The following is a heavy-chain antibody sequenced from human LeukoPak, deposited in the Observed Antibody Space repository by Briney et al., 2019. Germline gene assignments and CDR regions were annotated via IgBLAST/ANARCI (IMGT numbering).Heavy chain of an antibody. J-gene: IGHJ5*02. CDR3: ASGTIFGVVTLGS. Sequence: SETLSLTCTVSGGSISSSSYYWGWIRQPPGKGLEWIGSIHYSGSTYYNPSLKSRVTISVDKSKNHFSLKLSSVTAADTAVYYCASGTIFGVVTLGSWGQGTLVTVSS. D-gene: IGHD3-3*01. CDR2: IHYSGST. CDR1: GGSISSSSYY. V-gene: IGHV4-39*07.